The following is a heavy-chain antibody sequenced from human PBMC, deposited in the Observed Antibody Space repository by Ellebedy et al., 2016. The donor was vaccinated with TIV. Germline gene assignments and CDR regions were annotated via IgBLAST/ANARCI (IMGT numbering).Heavy chain of an antibody. D-gene: IGHD2-15*01. V-gene: IGHV4-34*10. CDR3: ARSLSGGKAGSEAL. CDR1: GGSFSDNY. J-gene: IGHJ4*02. CDR2: INHGGSI. Sequence: SETLSLTCALYGGSFSDNYCTWLRQPPGKGLEWIGEINHGGSIIYNPSLKSRAALSMDTSKNLVFLNLNSVTVADTAIYYCARSLSGGKAGSEALWGQGILVTVSS.